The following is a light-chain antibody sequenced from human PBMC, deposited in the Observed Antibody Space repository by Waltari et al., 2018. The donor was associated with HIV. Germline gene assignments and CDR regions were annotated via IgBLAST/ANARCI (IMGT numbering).Light chain of an antibody. CDR2: DAS. J-gene: IGKJ1*01. V-gene: IGKV1-17*01. CDR3: LQYNSYPWT. Sequence: DVQVTQSPSALSASVGDRVTITCRASQGIRTDLGWFQQKPGKAPKRLIYDASSLQTGVPSRFSGSGYGREFTLTIRSLQPEDFADYYCLQYNSYPWTFGQGTKMEIK. CDR1: QGIRTD.